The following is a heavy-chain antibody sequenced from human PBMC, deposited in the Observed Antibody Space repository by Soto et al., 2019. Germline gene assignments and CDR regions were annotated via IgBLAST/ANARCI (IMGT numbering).Heavy chain of an antibody. V-gene: IGHV3-15*04. J-gene: IGHJ4*02. Sequence: EMPLVESGGGLVKPGGSLRLSCAASGFTFNNAWMSWVRQAPGRGLEWVGHIASKAGGGAIDYAAPVKDRFTISRDDSKNTLYLQMNSLKTEDTAVYFCAREGYSYGYHGLDSWGQGTLVTVSS. CDR3: AREGYSYGYHGLDS. D-gene: IGHD5-18*01. CDR1: GFTFNNAW. CDR2: IASKAGGGAI.